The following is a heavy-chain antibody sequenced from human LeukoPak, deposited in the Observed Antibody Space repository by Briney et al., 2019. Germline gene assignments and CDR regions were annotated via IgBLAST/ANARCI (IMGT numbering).Heavy chain of an antibody. V-gene: IGHV1-8*01. CDR3: GRAITIFDYYYMDV. CDR2: MNPKSGNT. D-gene: IGHD3-3*01. Sequence: ASVKVSCKASVYTFTTYDINWLRPAPGQGLEWMGWMNPKSGNTVYAQKFQGRVIMTRDTSKSTAYMELSSLRSEDTAVYYCGRAITIFDYYYMDVWGKGSTVTVSS. CDR1: VYTFTTYD. J-gene: IGHJ6*03.